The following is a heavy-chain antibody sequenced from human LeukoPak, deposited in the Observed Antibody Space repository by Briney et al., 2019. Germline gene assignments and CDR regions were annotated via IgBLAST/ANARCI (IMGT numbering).Heavy chain of an antibody. CDR3: ARGTIVDY. Sequence: GGSLRLSCAASGFTFSSYSMNWVRQAPGKGLEWVSYISSSSSTIYYADSVKGRFTISRDNAKNSLCLQMNSLSAEDTAVYYCARGTIVDYWGQGTLVTVSS. CDR2: ISSSSSTI. D-gene: IGHD3-3*01. V-gene: IGHV3-48*04. CDR1: GFTFSSYS. J-gene: IGHJ4*02.